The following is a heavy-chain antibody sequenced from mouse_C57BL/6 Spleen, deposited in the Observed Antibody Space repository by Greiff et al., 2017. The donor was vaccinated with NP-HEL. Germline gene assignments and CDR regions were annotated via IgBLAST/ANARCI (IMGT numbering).Heavy chain of an antibody. CDR3: TRILPPLLLSREGFAY. J-gene: IGHJ3*01. V-gene: IGHV1-15*01. D-gene: IGHD2-1*01. CDR1: GYTFTDYE. Sequence: QVQLQQSGAELVRPGASVTLSCKASGYTFTDYEMHWVKQTPVHGLEWIGAIDPETGGTAYNQKFKGKAILTADKSSSTAYMELRSLTSEDSAVYYCTRILPPLLLSREGFAYWGQGTLVTVSA. CDR2: IDPETGGT.